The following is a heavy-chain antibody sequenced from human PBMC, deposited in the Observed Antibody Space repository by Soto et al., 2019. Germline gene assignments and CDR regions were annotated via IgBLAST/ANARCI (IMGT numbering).Heavy chain of an antibody. CDR1: GYSISSGYY. CDR3: ARTTAVPNTLRSRYYFDY. Sequence: SETLSLTCVVSGYSISSGYYWGWIRQPPGKGLEWIGSIYRSGKTYFNSTLKSRVTMSVDTSKNQFSLDLSSVTAADTAVYYCARTTAVPNTLRSRYYFDYWGQGMLVTVSS. V-gene: IGHV4-38-2*01. D-gene: IGHD4-17*01. CDR2: IYRSGKT. J-gene: IGHJ4*02.